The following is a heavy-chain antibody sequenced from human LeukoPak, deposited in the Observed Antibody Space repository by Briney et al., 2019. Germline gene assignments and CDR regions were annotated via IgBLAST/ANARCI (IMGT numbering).Heavy chain of an antibody. D-gene: IGHD3-10*01. CDR2: IRYDGSNK. CDR1: GFTFSTYG. V-gene: IGHV3-30*02. Sequence: GGSLRLSCAASGFTFSTYGMHWVRQAPGKGLEWVAFIRYDGSNKYYADSVKGRFTISRDNSKNTLYLQMNSLRTEDTAVYYCAKDNYGSGSYDGNWFDPWGQGTLVTVSS. J-gene: IGHJ5*02. CDR3: AKDNYGSGSYDGNWFDP.